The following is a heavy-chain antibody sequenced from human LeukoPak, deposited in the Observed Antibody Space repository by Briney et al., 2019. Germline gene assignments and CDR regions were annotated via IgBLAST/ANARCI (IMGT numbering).Heavy chain of an antibody. J-gene: IGHJ5*02. CDR3: ARVPNYYDSSGYYLDWFDP. V-gene: IGHV1-8*01. CDR2: MNPNSGNT. Sequence: ASVKVSCKASGYTFTSYDINWVRQATGQGLKWMGWMNPNSGNTGYAQKFQGRVTMTRNTSISTAYMGLSSLRSEDTAVYYCARVPNYYDSSGYYLDWFDPWGQGTLVTVSS. CDR1: GYTFTSYD. D-gene: IGHD3-22*01.